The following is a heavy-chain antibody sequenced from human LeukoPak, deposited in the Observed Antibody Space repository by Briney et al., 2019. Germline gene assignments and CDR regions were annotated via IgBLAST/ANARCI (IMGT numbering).Heavy chain of an antibody. V-gene: IGHV3-23*01. D-gene: IGHD6-19*01. CDR2: ISGSAYST. CDR1: GFTFSSYA. J-gene: IGHJ4*02. CDR3: AKETVAAPPIDY. Sequence: GGSLRLSCAASGFTFSSYAMSWVRQAPGKGLEWVSAISGSAYSTYYADSVKGRFTISGDNSKNTLYLQMNSLRAEDTAVYYCAKETVAAPPIDYWGQGTLVTVSS.